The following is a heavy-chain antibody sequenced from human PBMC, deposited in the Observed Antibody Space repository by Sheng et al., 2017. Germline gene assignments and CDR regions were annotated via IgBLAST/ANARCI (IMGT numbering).Heavy chain of an antibody. CDR3: TTNRVAGITIFGVVNSDYYMDV. D-gene: IGHD3-3*01. CDR1: GFTFSNAW. CDR2: IKSRTEGATP. Sequence: EVQVVESGGGLVEPGGSLRLSCAASGFTFSNAWMSWVRQAPGKGLEWVGRIKSRTEGATPDYAAPVKGRFTISRDDSKNTLYLQMNSLKTEDTAVYYCTTNRVAGITIFGVVNSDYYMDVWGQGNTVTVSS. J-gene: IGHJ6*03. V-gene: IGHV3-15*01.